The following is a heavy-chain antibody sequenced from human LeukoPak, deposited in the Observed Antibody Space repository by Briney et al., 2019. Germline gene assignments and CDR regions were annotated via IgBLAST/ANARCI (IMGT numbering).Heavy chain of an antibody. Sequence: APVKVSCKASGYTFTGYYMHWVRQAPGQGLEWMGWINPNSGGTNYAQKFQGRVTMTRDTSISTAYMELSRLRPDDTAVYYCARVEAGGYSGYDGFDPWGQGTLVTVSS. J-gene: IGHJ5*02. CDR3: ARVEAGGYSGYDGFDP. D-gene: IGHD5-12*01. CDR1: GYTFTGYY. CDR2: INPNSGGT. V-gene: IGHV1-2*02.